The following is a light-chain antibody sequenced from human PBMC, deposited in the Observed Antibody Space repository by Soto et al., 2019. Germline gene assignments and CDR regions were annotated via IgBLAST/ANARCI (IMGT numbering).Light chain of an antibody. Sequence: QSALTQPASMSGSPGQSITISCTGTSSDVGGYNYVSWYQQHPGKAPKLMIYEVSKRPSGVPDRFSGSKSGNTASLTVSGLQAEDEADYYCSSFAGSPVVFGGGTKVTVL. CDR1: SSDVGGYNY. J-gene: IGLJ2*01. CDR3: SSFAGSPVV. CDR2: EVS. V-gene: IGLV2-8*01.